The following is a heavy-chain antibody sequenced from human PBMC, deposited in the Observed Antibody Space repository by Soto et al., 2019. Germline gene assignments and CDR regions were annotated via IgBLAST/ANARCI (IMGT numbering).Heavy chain of an antibody. V-gene: IGHV1-69*04. CDR3: ARDQLVVTANDYYYGMDV. Sequence: GASVRVSCKPSASTFSSYTISWVRQAPGQGLEWMGRIIPILGIANYAQKFQGRVTITADKSTSTAYMELSSLRSEDTAVYYCARDQLVVTANDYYYGMDVWGQGTTVTVSS. CDR2: IIPILGIA. J-gene: IGHJ6*02. D-gene: IGHD2-21*02. CDR1: ASTFSSYT.